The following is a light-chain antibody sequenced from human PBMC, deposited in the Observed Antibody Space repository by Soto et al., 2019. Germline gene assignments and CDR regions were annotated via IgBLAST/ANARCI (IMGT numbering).Light chain of an antibody. Sequence: DIVMTQSPDSLAVSLGESPPITRNSSQTALSTSNNKNYLAWYQQKAGQPPRVLIYGASTRESGVPDRCSGGWSGTDFTLTISSLQAEDVALYYCQQYYSSITFGQGTRLEIK. CDR1: QTALSTSNNKNY. CDR2: GAS. J-gene: IGKJ5*01. CDR3: QQYYSSIT. V-gene: IGKV4-1*01.